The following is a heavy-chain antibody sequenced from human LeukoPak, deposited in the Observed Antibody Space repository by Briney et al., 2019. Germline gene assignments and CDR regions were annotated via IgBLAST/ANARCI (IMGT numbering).Heavy chain of an antibody. J-gene: IGHJ6*02. Sequence: PSETLSLTCSVSGGSVSSGSYYWSWIRQPAGKGLEWIGRIYTSGSTNYNPSLKSRVTMSVDTSKNQFSLKLSSVTAADTAVYYCARVSEIAAAGYYYYGMDVWGQGTTVTVSS. D-gene: IGHD6-13*01. CDR1: GGSVSSGSYY. CDR3: ARVSEIAAAGYYYYGMDV. V-gene: IGHV4-61*02. CDR2: IYTSGST.